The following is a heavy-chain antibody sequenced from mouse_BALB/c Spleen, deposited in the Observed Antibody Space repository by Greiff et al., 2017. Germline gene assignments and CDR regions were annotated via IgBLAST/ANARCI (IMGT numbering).Heavy chain of an antibody. CDR3: AREGDGNSY. V-gene: IGHV5-6-5*01. J-gene: IGHJ3*01. CDR1: GFTFSSYA. D-gene: IGHD2-1*01. Sequence: EVKLMESGGGLVKPGGSLKLSCAASGFTFSSYAMSWVRQTPEKRLEWVASISSGGSTYYPDSVKGRFTISRDNARNILYLQMSSLRSEDTAMYYCAREGDGNSYWGQGTLVTVSA. CDR2: ISSGGST.